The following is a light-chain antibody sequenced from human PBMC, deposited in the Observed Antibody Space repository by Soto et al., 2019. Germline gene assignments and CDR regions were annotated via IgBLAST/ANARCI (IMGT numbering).Light chain of an antibody. J-gene: IGKJ1*01. Sequence: EIVMTQSPATLSVSPGQRASLSCRASQRVSSNVAWYQQKPGQAPRLLIYGASTRATGIPARFSGSGSETEFTLTISSLQPDDFATYYCQQYNSYWTFGQGTMVDI. CDR2: GAS. V-gene: IGKV3-15*01. CDR1: QRVSSN. CDR3: QQYNSYWT.